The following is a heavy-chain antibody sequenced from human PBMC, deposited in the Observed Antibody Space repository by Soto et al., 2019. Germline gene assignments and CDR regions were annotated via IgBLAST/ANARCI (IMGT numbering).Heavy chain of an antibody. Sequence: QVQLVESGGGVVQPGRSLRLSCAASGFTFSSYGMHWVRQAPGKGLEWVAVISYDGSNKYYADSVKGRFTISRDNSKNTLYLQMNSLRAEDTAVYYCAKDGPPADYWGQGTLVTVSS. CDR3: AKDGPPADY. CDR2: ISYDGSNK. V-gene: IGHV3-30*18. CDR1: GFTFSSYG. J-gene: IGHJ4*02.